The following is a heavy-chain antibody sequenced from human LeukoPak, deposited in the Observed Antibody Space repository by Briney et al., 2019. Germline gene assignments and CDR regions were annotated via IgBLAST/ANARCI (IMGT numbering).Heavy chain of an antibody. J-gene: IGHJ3*02. Sequence: GGSLRLSCAASGFTFSSYAMSWVRQAPGKGLEWVSAISGSGGSTYYADSVKGRFTISRDNAKNSLYLQMNSLRAEDTAVYYCARPRLLLWFGERQSDAFDIWGQGTMVTVSS. V-gene: IGHV3-23*01. CDR1: GFTFSSYA. D-gene: IGHD3-10*01. CDR2: ISGSGGST. CDR3: ARPRLLLWFGERQSDAFDI.